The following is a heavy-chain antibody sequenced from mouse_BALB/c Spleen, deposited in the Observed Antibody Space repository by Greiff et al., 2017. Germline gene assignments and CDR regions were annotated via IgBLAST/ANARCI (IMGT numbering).Heavy chain of an antibody. CDR3: ARGRDGNYAMDY. CDR1: GFTFSSYA. Sequence: DVMLVESGGGLVKPGGSLKLSCAASGFTFSSYAMSWVRQTPGKRLEWVSSISSGGSTYYPDSVKGRFTISRDNARNILYLQMSSLRSDDTAMYSCARGRDGNYAMDYWGQGTSVTVSS. J-gene: IGHJ4*01. D-gene: IGHD2-1*01. V-gene: IGHV5-6-5*01. CDR2: ISSGGST.